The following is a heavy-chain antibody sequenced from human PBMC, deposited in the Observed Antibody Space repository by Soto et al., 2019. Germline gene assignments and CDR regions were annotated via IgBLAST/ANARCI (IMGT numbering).Heavy chain of an antibody. CDR1: GYIFTSYG. Sequence: GASVKVSCKASGYIFTSYGISWVRQAPGEGLEWMGWISAHSGKTIYAEKVQGRVTMTTETSTSTAYMDLRSLRSDGTAVYYCARRGYDTSGYFFDYWGQGTLVTVSS. J-gene: IGHJ4*02. D-gene: IGHD3-22*01. CDR3: ARRGYDTSGYFFDY. CDR2: ISAHSGKT. V-gene: IGHV1-18*01.